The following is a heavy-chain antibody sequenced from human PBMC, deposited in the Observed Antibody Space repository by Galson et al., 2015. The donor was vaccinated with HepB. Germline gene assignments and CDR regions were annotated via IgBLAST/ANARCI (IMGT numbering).Heavy chain of an antibody. CDR1: GFTFDDYA. Sequence: SLRLSCAASGFTFDDYAMHWVRQVPGKGLEWVPGINWNGDKVAYADSVKGRFTISRDNAKNSLYLQMNSLRADDTALYYCAKVGSSGWILWCDYWGQGILVTVSS. CDR3: AKVGSSGWILWCDY. CDR2: INWNGDKV. J-gene: IGHJ4*02. V-gene: IGHV3-9*01. D-gene: IGHD2-21*01.